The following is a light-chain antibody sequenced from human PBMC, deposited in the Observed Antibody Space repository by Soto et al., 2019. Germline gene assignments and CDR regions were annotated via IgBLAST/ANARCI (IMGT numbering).Light chain of an antibody. Sequence: DIQMTQSPSSLSASVGDRVTITCRASQSISSYLNWYQQKPGKAPKLLIYAASSLQSGVPSRFSGSGSGTEFNLTISSLQPEDFATDYCQQSFSTPQITFGQGTRLEIK. CDR2: AAS. CDR3: QQSFSTPQIT. J-gene: IGKJ5*01. V-gene: IGKV1-39*01. CDR1: QSISSY.